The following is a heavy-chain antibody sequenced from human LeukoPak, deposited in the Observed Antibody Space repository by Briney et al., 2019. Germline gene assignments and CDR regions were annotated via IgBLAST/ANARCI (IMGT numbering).Heavy chain of an antibody. Sequence: GGSLRLSCAASGFTFSDYWMSWVRQAPGKGLEWVANIKPDGSDKYYVDSMKGRFTISRDNGKNSLYLQMDSLRAEDTAVYFCARGSTSLAAFDIWGQGTMVTVSS. J-gene: IGHJ3*02. D-gene: IGHD2-2*01. CDR3: ARGSTSLAAFDI. V-gene: IGHV3-7*01. CDR1: GFTFSDYW. CDR2: IKPDGSDK.